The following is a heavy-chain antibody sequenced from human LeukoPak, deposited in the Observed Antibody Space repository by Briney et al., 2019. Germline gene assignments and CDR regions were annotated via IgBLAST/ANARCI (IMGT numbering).Heavy chain of an antibody. V-gene: IGHV4-39*07. J-gene: IGHJ3*02. D-gene: IGHD3-16*01. CDR2: VYYSGNT. Sequence: SETLSLTCTVSGGSISSNSYSWGWIRRPPGKGLEWIGSVYYSGNTYYNPSLKSRVTISVDTSKNQFSLQLSSVTAADTAVYYCAREVHDYVWGSQHDALDIWGQGTMVTVSS. CDR1: GGSISSNSYS. CDR3: AREVHDYVWGSQHDALDI.